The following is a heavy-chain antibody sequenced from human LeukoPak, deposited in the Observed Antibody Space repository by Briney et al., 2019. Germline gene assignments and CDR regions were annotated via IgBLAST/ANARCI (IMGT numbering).Heavy chain of an antibody. D-gene: IGHD6-19*01. CDR3: AKLGAVAGTRGDY. V-gene: IGHV3-23*01. CDR1: GFTFSSYA. J-gene: IGHJ4*02. Sequence: GGSLRLSCAASGFTFSSYAMSWVRQAAGKGLEWVSAISGSGGSTYYADSVKGRFTISRDNSKNTLYLQMNSLRAEDTAVYYCAKLGAVAGTRGDYWGQGTLVTVSS. CDR2: ISGSGGST.